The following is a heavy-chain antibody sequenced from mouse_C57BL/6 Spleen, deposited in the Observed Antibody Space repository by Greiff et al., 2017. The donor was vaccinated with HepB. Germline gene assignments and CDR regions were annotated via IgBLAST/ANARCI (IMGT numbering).Heavy chain of an antibody. D-gene: IGHD1-1*01. CDR1: GFTFSDYY. V-gene: IGHV5-12*01. CDR3: ARRVYYYGSSYFDY. CDR2: ISNGGGST. Sequence: EVKLVESGGGLVQPGGSLKLSCAASGFTFSDYYMYWVRQTPEKRLEWVAYISNGGGSTYYPDTVKGRFTISRDNAKNTLYLQMSRLKSEDKAMYYCARRVYYYGSSYFDYWGQGTTLTVSS. J-gene: IGHJ2*01.